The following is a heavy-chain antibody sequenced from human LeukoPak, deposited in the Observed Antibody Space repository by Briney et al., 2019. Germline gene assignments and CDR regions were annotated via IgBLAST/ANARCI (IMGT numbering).Heavy chain of an antibody. CDR3: ARVTLWFGEPRYYFDY. Sequence: PSETLSLTCTVSGGSISSSSCYWGWIRQPPGKGLEWIGSIYYSGSTYYNPSLKSRVTISVDTSKNQFSLKLSSVTAADTAVYYCARVTLWFGEPRYYFDYWGQGTLVTVSS. CDR2: IYYSGST. D-gene: IGHD3-10*01. CDR1: GGSISSSSCY. V-gene: IGHV4-39*07. J-gene: IGHJ4*02.